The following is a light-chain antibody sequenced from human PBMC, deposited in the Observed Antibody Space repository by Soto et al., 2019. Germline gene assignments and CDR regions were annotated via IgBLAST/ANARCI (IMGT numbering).Light chain of an antibody. J-gene: IGKJ1*01. CDR2: DAS. V-gene: IGKV3-20*01. CDR1: QSVRSTY. Sequence: EIVLTQSPGTLSLSPGERATLSCRASQSVRSTYVAWYQQKPGQAPRLLIFDASSRATGIPDRFSGSGSGTDFPLTISRLKPEDFAVYYCHQYGTSPATFGQGTKVEIK. CDR3: HQYGTSPAT.